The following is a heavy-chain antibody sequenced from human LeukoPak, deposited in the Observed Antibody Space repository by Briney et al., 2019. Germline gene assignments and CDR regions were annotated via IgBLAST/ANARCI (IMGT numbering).Heavy chain of an antibody. CDR2: ISWNSGSI. CDR1: GFTFDDYA. D-gene: IGHD7-27*01. V-gene: IGHV3-9*01. CDR3: AKDLKGTGDPYYFDY. J-gene: IGHJ4*02. Sequence: QPGRSLRLSCAASGFTFDDYAMHWVRQAPGKGLEWVSGISWNSGSIGYADSVKGRFTISRDNAKNSLYLQMNSLRAEDTALYYCAKDLKGTGDPYYFDYWGQGTLVTVSS.